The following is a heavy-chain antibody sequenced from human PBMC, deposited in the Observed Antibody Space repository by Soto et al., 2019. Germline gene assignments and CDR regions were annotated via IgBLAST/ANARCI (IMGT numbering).Heavy chain of an antibody. D-gene: IGHD3-10*01. CDR1: GFTFSGFG. CDR3: AKDLSRRITMVRGVSGFDY. V-gene: IGHV3-30*18. CDR2: ISKDGSDE. Sequence: PGWSLRLSCAASGFTFSGFGMHWVRQAPGKGLEWVAVISKDGSDEYYADFVKGRLTLSRDNANNTLYLQLNSLRPEDTAVYYCAKDLSRRITMVRGVSGFDYWGQGTQVTVSS. J-gene: IGHJ4*02.